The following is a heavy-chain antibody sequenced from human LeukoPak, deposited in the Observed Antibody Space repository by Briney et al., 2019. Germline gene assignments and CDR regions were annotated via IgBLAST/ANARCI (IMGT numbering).Heavy chain of an antibody. CDR2: IYHSGST. J-gene: IGHJ6*04. CDR1: GYSISSGYY. CDR3: AGDRPPQYSSSSQMGWLDV. V-gene: IGHV4-38-2*02. Sequence: SETLSLTCTVSGYSISSGYYWGWIRQPPGKGLEWIGSIYHSGSTYYNPSLKSRVTISVDTSKNQFSLKLSSVTAADTAVYYCAGDRPPQYSSSSQMGWLDVWGKGTTVTVSS. D-gene: IGHD6-6*01.